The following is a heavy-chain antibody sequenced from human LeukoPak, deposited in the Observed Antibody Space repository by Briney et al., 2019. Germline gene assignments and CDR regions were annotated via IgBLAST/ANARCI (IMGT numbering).Heavy chain of an antibody. CDR3: ARRSQYSSGWDFDY. CDR2: ISASGGST. Sequence: GGSLRLSCAASGFTFSSYAMSWVRQAPGKGLEWVSAISASGGSTYYADSVKGRFTISRDNSKNTLYLQMNSLRAEDTAVYYCARRSQYSSGWDFDYWGQGTLVTVSS. D-gene: IGHD6-19*01. V-gene: IGHV3-23*01. J-gene: IGHJ4*02. CDR1: GFTFSSYA.